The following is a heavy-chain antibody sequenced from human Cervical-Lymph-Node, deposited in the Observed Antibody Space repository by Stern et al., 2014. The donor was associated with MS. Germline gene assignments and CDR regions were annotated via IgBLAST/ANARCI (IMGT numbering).Heavy chain of an antibody. CDR3: ASPLTATSVPFGYYGMDV. CDR1: GGTFSNYA. Sequence: QVQLVQSGAEVKKPGSSVKVSCKASGGTFSNYATSWVRQAPGQGLEWMGGIVPLFGKPNYAQKFQGRVTITADESTSTAYMDLSSLRYEDTAVYYCASPLTATSVPFGYYGMDVWGQGTTVTVS. J-gene: IGHJ6*02. CDR2: IVPLFGKP. V-gene: IGHV1-69*01. D-gene: IGHD4-17*01.